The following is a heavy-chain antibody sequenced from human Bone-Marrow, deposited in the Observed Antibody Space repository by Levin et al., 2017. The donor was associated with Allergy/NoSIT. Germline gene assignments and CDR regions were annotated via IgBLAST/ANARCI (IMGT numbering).Heavy chain of an antibody. CDR1: GFTVSSNY. CDR2: IYSGGST. CDR3: ARGGRYCGGDCYPRQMIYYYYGMDV. Sequence: GGSLRLSCAASGFTVSSNYMSWVRQAPGKGLEWVSVIYSGGSTYYADSVKGRFTISRDNSKNTLYLQMNSLRAEDTAVYYCARGGRYCGGDCYPRQMIYYYYGMDVWGQGTTVTVSS. J-gene: IGHJ6*02. V-gene: IGHV3-53*01. D-gene: IGHD2-21*02.